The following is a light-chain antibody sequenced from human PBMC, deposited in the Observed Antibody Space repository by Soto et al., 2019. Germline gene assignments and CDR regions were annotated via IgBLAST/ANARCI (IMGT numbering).Light chain of an antibody. J-gene: IGKJ1*01. CDR3: QQYDNRPRT. Sequence: DIQMNQSPSSLSASVGDRVTITCQASPDISNYLNWYQQKPGKAPKLLIYDAFNLETGVPSRFSGSGSGTDLTFTIGSLQPEDIATSYYQQYDNRPRTFGKVTKVEIK. CDR2: DAF. V-gene: IGKV1-33*01. CDR1: PDISNY.